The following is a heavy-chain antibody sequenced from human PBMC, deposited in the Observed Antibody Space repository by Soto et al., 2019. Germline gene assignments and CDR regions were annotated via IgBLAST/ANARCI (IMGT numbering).Heavy chain of an antibody. Sequence: ASVKVSCKASGYTFTSYDINWVRQATGQGLEWMGWMNPNSGNTGYAQKFRGRVTMTRNTSISTAYMELSSLRSEDTAVYYCARAPRKSYDFWSGYYSYWGQGTLVTVSS. V-gene: IGHV1-8*01. CDR3: ARAPRKSYDFWSGYYSY. CDR2: MNPNSGNT. J-gene: IGHJ4*02. D-gene: IGHD3-3*01. CDR1: GYTFTSYD.